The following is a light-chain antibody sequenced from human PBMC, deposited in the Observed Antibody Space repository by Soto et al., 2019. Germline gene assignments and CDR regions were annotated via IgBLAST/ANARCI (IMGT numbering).Light chain of an antibody. J-gene: IGKJ1*01. CDR3: QQYASYSPT. Sequence: DIQMTQSPSTLPASVGDRVTITCRASQSINNWLAWYQLKPGKAPKLLIYDASTLESGVPSRFSGSGSGTEFTLTISSLQPDDSATYYCQQYASYSPTFGQGTKVDIK. V-gene: IGKV1-5*01. CDR1: QSINNW. CDR2: DAS.